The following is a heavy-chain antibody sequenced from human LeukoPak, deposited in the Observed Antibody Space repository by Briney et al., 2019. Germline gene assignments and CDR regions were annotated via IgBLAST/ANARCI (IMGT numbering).Heavy chain of an antibody. CDR2: IGTAGDT. CDR3: ARGSDYGFDY. D-gene: IGHD4-17*01. V-gene: IGHV3-13*01. Sequence: AGGSLRLSCAASGFTFSSYDMHWVRQATGKGLEWVSAIGTAGDTYYPGSVKGRLTISRENAKNSLYLQMNSLRAEDTAVYYCARGSDYGFDYWGRGTLVTVSS. CDR1: GFTFSSYD. J-gene: IGHJ4*02.